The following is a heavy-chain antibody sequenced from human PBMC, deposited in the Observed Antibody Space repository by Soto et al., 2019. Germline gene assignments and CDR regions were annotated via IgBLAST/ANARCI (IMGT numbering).Heavy chain of an antibody. Sequence: QVQLEQSGAEVKKPGSSVKVSCKASGGTLSDHGVAWLRQAPGQGLEWMGGTIPVFNTAKYAQKFQGRVTVTADKFTNIAYRELSSLGSEDTAFYFCARGVYGSGNYYTGPSAFDIWGQGTMVIVSS. CDR1: GGTLSDHG. D-gene: IGHD3-10*01. CDR2: TIPVFNTA. J-gene: IGHJ3*02. CDR3: ARGVYGSGNYYTGPSAFDI. V-gene: IGHV1-69*06.